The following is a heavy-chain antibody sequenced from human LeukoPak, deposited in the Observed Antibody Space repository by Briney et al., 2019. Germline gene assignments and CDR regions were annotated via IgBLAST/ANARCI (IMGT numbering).Heavy chain of an antibody. CDR1: GFAFSNYG. V-gene: IGHV3-48*02. Sequence: GGSLRLSCAASGFAFSNYGMSWVRQSPGKGLEWVSYIGSGGGTISYADSVKGRFTISRDNAENSLYLQMNGLRDEDTAVYYCAKGGDGSYYSRADCWGQGTLVTVSS. CDR2: IGSGGGTI. CDR3: AKGGDGSYYSRADC. J-gene: IGHJ4*02. D-gene: IGHD2-15*01.